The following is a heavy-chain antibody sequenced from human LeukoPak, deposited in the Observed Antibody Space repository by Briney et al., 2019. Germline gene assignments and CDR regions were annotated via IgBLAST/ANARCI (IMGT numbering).Heavy chain of an antibody. V-gene: IGHV1-69*13. CDR1: GGTFSSYA. CDR2: IIPIFGTA. J-gene: IGHJ6*03. D-gene: IGHD2-2*01. CDR3: ATSGADIVVVPAAMDYYYYMDV. Sequence: SVKVSCKASGGTFSSYAISWVRQAPGQGLEWMGGIIPIFGTANYAQKFQGRVTITADESTSTAYMELSSLRSEDTAVYYCATSGADIVVVPAAMDYYYYMDVWGKGTTVTVSS.